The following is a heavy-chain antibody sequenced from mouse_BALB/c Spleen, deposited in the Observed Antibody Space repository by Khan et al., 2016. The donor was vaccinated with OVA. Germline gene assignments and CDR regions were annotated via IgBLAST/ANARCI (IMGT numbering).Heavy chain of an antibody. CDR2: TNPTNGRT. CDR3: ARIKKIVATYFDY. Sequence: QVQLQQPGAELMKAGASVKMSCKASGYTFTSYWMHWVKQRLGQGLEWFAETNPTNGRTYYNEKFKSKATLTVDKSSSTAYMLLSGPTCEDSAVYYCARIKKIVATYFDYWGQGTTLTVSS. CDR1: GYTFTSYW. D-gene: IGHD1-1*01. J-gene: IGHJ2*01. V-gene: IGHV1S81*02.